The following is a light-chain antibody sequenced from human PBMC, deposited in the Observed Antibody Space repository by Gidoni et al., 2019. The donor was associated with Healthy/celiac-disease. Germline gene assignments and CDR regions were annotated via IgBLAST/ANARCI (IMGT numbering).Light chain of an antibody. CDR3: QQYKNWNRTT. V-gene: IGKV3-15*01. CDR1: QSVSSN. J-gene: IGKJ5*01. Sequence: SASQSVSSNLAWYQQKPGQALRLLIYGASTRATGNPARFSGSGCGTELNLTISSLQSEDLEVYDYQQYKNWNRTTFGQGTRLEIK. CDR2: GAS.